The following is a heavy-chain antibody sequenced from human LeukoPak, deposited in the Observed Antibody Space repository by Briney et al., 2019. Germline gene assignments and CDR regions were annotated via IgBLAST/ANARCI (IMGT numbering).Heavy chain of an antibody. CDR3: TTVRVNDYVWGSYRYSYFDY. V-gene: IGHV3-33*05. D-gene: IGHD3-16*02. CDR2: ISYDGSNK. Sequence: GGSLRLSCATSGFTFNSFGMHWARQAPGKGLEWVAFISYDGSNKDYADSVKGRFTISRDNSKNTLYLQMNSLKTEDTAVYYCTTVRVNDYVWGSYRYSYFDYWGQGTLVTVSS. CDR1: GFTFNSFG. J-gene: IGHJ4*02.